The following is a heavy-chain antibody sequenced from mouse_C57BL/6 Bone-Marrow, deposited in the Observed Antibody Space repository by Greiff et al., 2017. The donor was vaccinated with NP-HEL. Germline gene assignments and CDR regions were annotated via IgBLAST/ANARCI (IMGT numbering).Heavy chain of an antibody. CDR2: ISDGGSYP. CDR3: ARGSYYSIYDYFDY. D-gene: IGHD2-5*01. CDR1: GFTFSSYA. Sequence: EVMLVESGGGLVKPGGSLKLSCAASGFTFSSYAMSWVRQTPEKRLEWVATISDGGSYPSYPDNVKGRFPIYRDNAKNNLYLKMSHLKSEDTAMYYCARGSYYSIYDYFDYWGQGTTLTVSS. V-gene: IGHV5-4*03. J-gene: IGHJ2*01.